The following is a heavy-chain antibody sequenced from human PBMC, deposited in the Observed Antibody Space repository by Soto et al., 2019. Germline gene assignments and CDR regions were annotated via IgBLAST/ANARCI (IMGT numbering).Heavy chain of an antibody. V-gene: IGHV3-13*04. J-gene: IGHJ6*02. CDR2: IGTAGDT. CDR1: GFTFSSYD. CDR3: AREKGINYGMDV. D-gene: IGHD3-10*01. Sequence: EVQLVESGGGLVQPGGSLRLSCAASGFTFSSYDMHWVRQATGKGLEWVSAIGTAGDTYYPGYVKDRFTTSRENDKNSLYLQMNSLRAGDTAVYYCAREKGINYGMDVLGQGTTATRSS.